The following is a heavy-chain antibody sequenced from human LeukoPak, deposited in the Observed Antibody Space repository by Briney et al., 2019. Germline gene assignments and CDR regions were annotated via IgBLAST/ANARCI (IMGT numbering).Heavy chain of an antibody. CDR1: GFTFSSYS. CDR2: ISGSGGST. Sequence: PGGSLRLSCAASGFTFSSYSMNWVRQAPGKGLEWVSAISGSGGSTYYADSVKGRFTISRDNSKNTLYLQMNSLRAEDTAVYYCAKDQGGYFDWLLPRAYFDYWGQGTLVTVSS. V-gene: IGHV3-23*01. CDR3: AKDQGGYFDWLLPRAYFDY. D-gene: IGHD3-9*01. J-gene: IGHJ4*02.